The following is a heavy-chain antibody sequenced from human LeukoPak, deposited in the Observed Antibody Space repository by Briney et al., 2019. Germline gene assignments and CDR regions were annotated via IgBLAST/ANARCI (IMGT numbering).Heavy chain of an antibody. CDR2: IIPIFGTA. J-gene: IGHJ4*02. CDR3: AHEGYYFDY. Sequence: AASVRVSCKASGGTFSSYAISWVRQAPGQGLEWMGGIIPIFGTANYAQKFQGRVTITADESTSTAYMELSSLRSEDTAVYYCAHEGYYFDYWGQGTLVTVSS. CDR1: GGTFSSYA. V-gene: IGHV1-69*13.